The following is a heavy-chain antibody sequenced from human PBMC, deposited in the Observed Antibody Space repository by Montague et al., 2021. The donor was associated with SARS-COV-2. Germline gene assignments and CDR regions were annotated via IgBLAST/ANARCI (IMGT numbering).Heavy chain of an antibody. Sequence: CAISGDSVWSNTAACNWIKHSPSGGLVWLGRTNYRSKWTSDYATSVESRISIDPDTSKNQFFLHLRSVTPEDTGVYYCVRDTGSAQAGFDAWGQGTLVTVSS. J-gene: IGHJ4*02. CDR2: TNYRSKWTS. CDR1: GDSVWSNTAA. D-gene: IGHD4-17*01. V-gene: IGHV6-1*01. CDR3: VRDTGSAQAGFDA.